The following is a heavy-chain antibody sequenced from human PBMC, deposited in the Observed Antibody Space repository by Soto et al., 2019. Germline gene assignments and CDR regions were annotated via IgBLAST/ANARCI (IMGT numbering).Heavy chain of an antibody. CDR3: AKDLSYCSGGSCYQHDGSYN. CDR1: GFTFSNYA. V-gene: IGHV3-30*18. CDR2: ISFDGSNR. D-gene: IGHD2-15*01. Sequence: GGSLRLSCAASGFTFSNYAMHWVRQAPGKGLEWVAIISFDGSNRFYGNSVKGRFTISRENSKNTLYLEMSSLRAEDTAVYFCAKDLSYCSGGSCYQHDGSYNWGQGTLVTVSS. J-gene: IGHJ4*02.